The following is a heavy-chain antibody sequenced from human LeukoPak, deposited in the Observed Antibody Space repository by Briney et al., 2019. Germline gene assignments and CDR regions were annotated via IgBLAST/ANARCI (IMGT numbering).Heavy chain of an antibody. CDR2: ISGSGGST. Sequence: GGSLRLSCAAFGFTFSSYAMSWVRQAPGKGLEWVSAISGSGGSTYYADSVKGRFTISRDNSKNTLYLQMNSLRAEDTAVYYYAKDLDENGPPIIMIVGHWSQGTLVTVSS. V-gene: IGHV3-23*01. J-gene: IGHJ4*02. D-gene: IGHD3-22*01. CDR3: AKDLDENGPPIIMIVGH. CDR1: GFTFSSYA.